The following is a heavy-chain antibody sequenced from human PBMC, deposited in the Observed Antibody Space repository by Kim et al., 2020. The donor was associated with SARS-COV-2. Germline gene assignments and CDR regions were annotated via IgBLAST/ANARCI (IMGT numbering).Heavy chain of an antibody. Sequence: ASVKVSCKASGYTFTSYYMHWVRQAPGQGLEWMGIINPSGGSTSYAQKFQGRVTMTRDTSTSTVYMELSSLRSEDTAVYYCARERGVVGTAMGDYFDYWGQGTLVTVSS. V-gene: IGHV1-46*01. CDR1: GYTFTSYY. CDR3: ARERGVVGTAMGDYFDY. D-gene: IGHD5-18*01. CDR2: INPSGGST. J-gene: IGHJ4*02.